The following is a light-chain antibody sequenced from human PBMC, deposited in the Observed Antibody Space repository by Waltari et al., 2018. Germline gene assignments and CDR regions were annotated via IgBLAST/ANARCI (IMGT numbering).Light chain of an antibody. CDR2: DIT. CDR3: CSYAGSFTLL. J-gene: IGLJ2*01. V-gene: IGLV2-11*01. CDR1: SSNVGGYNY. Sequence: QSALTQPRSVSGSPGQSVTISCTGTSSNVGGYNYVSWYQQHPGKAPKLMIYDITQLPSGVPDLFSGSRSGNTASLTISGLQADDEADYYCCSYAGSFTLLFGGGTRVTVL.